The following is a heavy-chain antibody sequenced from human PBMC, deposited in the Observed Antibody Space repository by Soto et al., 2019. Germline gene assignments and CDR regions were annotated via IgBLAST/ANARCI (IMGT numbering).Heavy chain of an antibody. CDR2: TFYSGGT. CDR3: ARLQLVHKVIDY. Sequence: SETLSLTCTVSGDSISTYYWSWIRQAPGKGLQWIGYTFYSGGTAYNPSLKSRVTMSLDMSKKQISLNLSSVTTADTATYFCARLQLVHKVIDYCGPGPLVTVST. CDR1: GDSISTYY. D-gene: IGHD1-1*01. V-gene: IGHV4-59*01. J-gene: IGHJ4*02.